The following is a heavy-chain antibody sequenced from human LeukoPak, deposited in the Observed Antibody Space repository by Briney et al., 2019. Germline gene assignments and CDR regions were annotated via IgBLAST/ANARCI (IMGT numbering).Heavy chain of an antibody. CDR3: ARDRGVYSRTLED. Sequence: GGSLTLSCAASGFTFSSYETNWVRQAPGKGLEWVSYISSSGSTIYYADSVKGRFTISRDNAKNSLYLQMNSLRVEDTAVYYCARDRGVYSRTLEDWGQGTLVTVSS. CDR2: ISSSGSTI. D-gene: IGHD6-13*01. V-gene: IGHV3-48*03. CDR1: GFTFSSYE. J-gene: IGHJ4*02.